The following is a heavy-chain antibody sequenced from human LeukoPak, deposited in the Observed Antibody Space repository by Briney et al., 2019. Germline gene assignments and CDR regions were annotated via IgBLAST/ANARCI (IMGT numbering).Heavy chain of an antibody. CDR1: GFTFSSYS. CDR3: AREPHYYGSGSTAEG. J-gene: IGHJ4*02. D-gene: IGHD3-10*01. CDR2: ISSSSSYI. Sequence: PGGSLRLSCAASGFTFSSYSMNWVRQAPGKGLEWVSSISSSSSYIYYADSVKGRFTISRDNAKNSLYLQMNSLRAEDTAVYYCAREPHYYGSGSTAEGGGQGTLVTVSS. V-gene: IGHV3-21*01.